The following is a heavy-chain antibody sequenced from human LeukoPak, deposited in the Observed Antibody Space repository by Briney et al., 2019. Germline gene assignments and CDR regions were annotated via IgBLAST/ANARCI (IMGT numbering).Heavy chain of an antibody. Sequence: SETLSLTCAVYGGSFSGYYWSWIRQPPGKGLEWIGEIYHSGSTNYNPSLKSRVTISVDTSKNQFSLKLSSVTAADTAVYYCARGLDGNYYYYMDVWGKGTTVTVSS. J-gene: IGHJ6*03. V-gene: IGHV4-34*01. D-gene: IGHD4-17*01. CDR3: ARGLDGNYYYYMDV. CDR2: IYHSGST. CDR1: GGSFSGYY.